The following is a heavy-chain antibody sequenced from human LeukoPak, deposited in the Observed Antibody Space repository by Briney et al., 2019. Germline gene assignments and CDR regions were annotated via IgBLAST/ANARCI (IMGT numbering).Heavy chain of an antibody. CDR1: GFTFSSYA. Sequence: TGGSLRLSCAASGFTFSSYAMSWVRQAPGKGLEWVSYISSSSSTIYYADSVKGRFTISRDNAKNSLYLQMNSLRAEDTAVYYCARDPDGYGDYWGQGTLVTVSS. CDR2: ISSSSSTI. J-gene: IGHJ4*02. CDR3: ARDPDGYGDY. D-gene: IGHD6-13*01. V-gene: IGHV3-48*01.